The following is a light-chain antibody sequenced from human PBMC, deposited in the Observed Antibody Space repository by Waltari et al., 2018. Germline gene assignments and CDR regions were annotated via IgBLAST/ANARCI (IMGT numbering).Light chain of an antibody. V-gene: IGKV1-33*01. CDR3: QQYESLIS. Sequence: DIQMTQSPSSLSASVGDRVTITCQASHDISKRLNWYQQKPGKAPKLLIYDASKLDMGVPSRFSGSGSGTLFTLTISSLEPEDIATYFCQQYESLISFGPGTRLDLK. CDR2: DAS. CDR1: HDISKR. J-gene: IGKJ5*01.